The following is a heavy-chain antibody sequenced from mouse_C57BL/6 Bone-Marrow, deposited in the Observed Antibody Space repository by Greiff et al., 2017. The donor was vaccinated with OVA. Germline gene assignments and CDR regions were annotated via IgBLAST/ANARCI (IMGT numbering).Heavy chain of an antibody. D-gene: IGHD1-1*01. CDR2: ISYSGST. V-gene: IGHV3-8*01. CDR1: GYSITSDY. Sequence: EVNVVESGPGLAKPSQTLSLTCSVTGYSITSDYWNWIRKFPGNKLEYMGYISYSGSTYYNPSLKIRNSITRDTSKNQYYLQLNSGTTEDTATYYCARSPYYYGSHWYFDVWGTGTTVTVSS. J-gene: IGHJ1*03. CDR3: ARSPYYYGSHWYFDV.